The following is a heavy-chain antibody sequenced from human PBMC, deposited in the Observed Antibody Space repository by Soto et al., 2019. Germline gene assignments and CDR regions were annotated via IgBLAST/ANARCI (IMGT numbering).Heavy chain of an antibody. CDR3: AKDPGYSSGWNVYYFDY. J-gene: IGHJ4*02. D-gene: IGHD6-19*01. CDR2: ISGSGGST. V-gene: IGHV3-23*01. Sequence: EVQLLESGGGLVQPGGSLRLSCAASGFTFSSYAMSWVRQAPGKGLEWVSAISGSGGSTYYADSVKGRFTISRDNSKNTLYLQMNSLRAEDTAVYYCAKDPGYSSGWNVYYFDYWGQGTLVTVSS. CDR1: GFTFSSYA.